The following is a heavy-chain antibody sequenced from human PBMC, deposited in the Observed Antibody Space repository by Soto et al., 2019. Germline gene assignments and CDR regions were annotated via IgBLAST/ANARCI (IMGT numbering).Heavy chain of an antibody. Sequence: QLQLQESGPGLVKPSETLSLTCTVSGGSISYTGYYWGWIRQPPGKGLEWIVSLYYSGNTYYNPSLKRRRTISVDTSQNQLSLKLRSGTAADTAVYHCARHPRHDCTSTSCYTDSWGQGTLVTVSS. CDR2: LYYSGNT. CDR1: GGSISYTGYY. D-gene: IGHD2-2*01. V-gene: IGHV4-39*01. CDR3: ARHPRHDCTSTSCYTDS. J-gene: IGHJ4*02.